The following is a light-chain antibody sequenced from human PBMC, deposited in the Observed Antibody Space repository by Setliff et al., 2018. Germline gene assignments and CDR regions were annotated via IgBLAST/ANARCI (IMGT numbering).Light chain of an antibody. CDR2: EVG. CDR1: SSDVGYYNY. Sequence: QSVLTQPASVSGSPGQSITISCTGTSSDVGYYNYVSWYQQHPGKAPKLMIYEVGNRPSGVSNRFSGSKSGNTASLTISGLQAEDEADYYCCSYAGNYIRLFGGGTKVTV. V-gene: IGLV2-14*01. J-gene: IGLJ2*01. CDR3: CSYAGNYIRL.